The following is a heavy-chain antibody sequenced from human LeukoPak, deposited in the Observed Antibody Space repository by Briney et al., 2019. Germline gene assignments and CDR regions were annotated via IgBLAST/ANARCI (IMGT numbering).Heavy chain of an antibody. V-gene: IGHV3-33*06. CDR1: GFTFSSYG. CDR3: AKHDSSGYAFDY. D-gene: IGHD3-22*01. J-gene: IGHJ4*02. CDR2: IWYDGSNK. Sequence: GGSLRLSCAASGFTFSSYGMHWVRQAPGKGLEWVAVIWYDGSNKYYADSVKGRFTISRDNSKNTLYLQMNSLRAEDTAVYYCAKHDSSGYAFDYWGQGTLVTVSS.